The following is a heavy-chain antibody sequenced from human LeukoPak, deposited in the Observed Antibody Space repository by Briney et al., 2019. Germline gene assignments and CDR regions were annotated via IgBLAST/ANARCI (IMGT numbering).Heavy chain of an antibody. D-gene: IGHD3-22*01. J-gene: IGHJ4*02. CDR3: AKGHYYDTYGQYSYAEY. Sequence: GGSLRLSCAASGFTVSSNYMSWVRQAPGKGLEWVAVISYDGSNKYYADSVKGRFTISRDNSKNTLDLQMNSLRPEDTAVYYCAKGHYYDTYGQYSYAEYWGQGILVTVSS. CDR1: GFTVSSNY. V-gene: IGHV3-30*18. CDR2: ISYDGSNK.